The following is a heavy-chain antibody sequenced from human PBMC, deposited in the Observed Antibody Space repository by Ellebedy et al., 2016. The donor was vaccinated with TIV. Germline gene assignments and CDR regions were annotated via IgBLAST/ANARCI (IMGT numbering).Heavy chain of an antibody. CDR2: IWFDTSNK. Sequence: GGSLRLSXAASGFNFINNAIHWVRQAPGKGLQWVAVIWFDTSNKYYAESVKGRFTISRDSSRNTVYLHLNSLRAEDTALYYCATETFYSDYVHDYYFMDVWGQGTTVTVFS. CDR1: GFNFINNA. D-gene: IGHD4-11*01. V-gene: IGHV3-33*01. CDR3: ATETFYSDYVHDYYFMDV. J-gene: IGHJ6*02.